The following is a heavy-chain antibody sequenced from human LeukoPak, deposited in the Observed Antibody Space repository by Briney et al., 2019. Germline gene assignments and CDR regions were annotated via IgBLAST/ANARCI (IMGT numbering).Heavy chain of an antibody. V-gene: IGHV3-23*01. CDR2: ISGSGGST. CDR1: GFTFSSYA. CDR3: ARDGGGPDAYDI. J-gene: IGHJ3*02. Sequence: PGGSLRLSCAASGFTFSSYAMSWVRQAPGKGLEWVSAISGSGGSTYYADSVKGRFTISRDNAKNSLYLQMNSLRAEDTAVYYCARDGGGPDAYDIWAQGTMVTVSS.